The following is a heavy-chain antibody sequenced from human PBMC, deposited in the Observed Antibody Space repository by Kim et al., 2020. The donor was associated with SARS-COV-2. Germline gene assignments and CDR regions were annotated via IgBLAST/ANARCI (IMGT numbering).Heavy chain of an antibody. CDR1: GFTFSTYA. CDR2: ISYDGSNK. CDR3: ARDLRLRYFDWLFRTDAVSRGGMDV. V-gene: IGHV3-30*04. Sequence: GGSLRLSCAASGFTFSTYAMHWVRQAPGKGLEWVAVISYDGSNKYYADSVKGRFTISRDNSKNTLYLQMNSLRAEDTAVYYCARDLRLRYFDWLFRTDAVSRGGMDVWGQGTTVTVSS. D-gene: IGHD3-9*01. J-gene: IGHJ6*02.